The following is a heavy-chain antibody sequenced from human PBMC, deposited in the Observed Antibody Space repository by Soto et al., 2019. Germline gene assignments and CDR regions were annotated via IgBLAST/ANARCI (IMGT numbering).Heavy chain of an antibody. J-gene: IGHJ6*02. CDR1: GYTFTGYY. D-gene: IGHD3-22*01. V-gene: IGHV1-2*04. CDR2: INPNSGGT. Sequence: ASVKVSCKAPGYTFTGYYMHWVRQAPGQGLEWMGWINPNSGGTNYAQKFQGWVTMTRDTSISTAYMELSRLRSDDTAVYYCARDQIGSGYYSKYYYYGMDVWGQGTTVTVSS. CDR3: ARDQIGSGYYSKYYYYGMDV.